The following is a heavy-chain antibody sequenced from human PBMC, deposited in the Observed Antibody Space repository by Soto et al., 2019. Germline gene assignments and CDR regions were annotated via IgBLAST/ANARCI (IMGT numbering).Heavy chain of an antibody. D-gene: IGHD4-17*01. V-gene: IGHV1-18*04. CDR1: GYTFTSFG. J-gene: IGHJ4*02. Sequence: VQLVQSGAELKKPGASVRVSCKASGYTFTSFGLSWVRQAPGQGPEWTGWISPQTGKTAYSYKFQDRVNMSTGASTTTLYLYLGSLSSDDTAVYYCTRDLFFLSTGTVTTAAYWGQGTLVTVSS. CDR3: TRDLFFLSTGTVTTAAY. CDR2: ISPQTGKT.